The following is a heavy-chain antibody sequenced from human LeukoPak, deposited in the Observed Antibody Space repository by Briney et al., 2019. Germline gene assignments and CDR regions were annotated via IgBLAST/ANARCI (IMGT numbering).Heavy chain of an antibody. CDR2: ISDSGDRT. Sequence: PGGSLRLSCAASGFTFSNYAMSWVRQAPGKGLEWVSGISDSGDRTYFADSVKGRFTISRDNSKSTLYLQMNSLRAEDTAIYYCAKLGHCSSVSCYMNWFEPWGQGTLVTVSS. V-gene: IGHV3-23*01. D-gene: IGHD2-2*01. J-gene: IGHJ5*02. CDR3: AKLGHCSSVSCYMNWFEP. CDR1: GFTFSNYA.